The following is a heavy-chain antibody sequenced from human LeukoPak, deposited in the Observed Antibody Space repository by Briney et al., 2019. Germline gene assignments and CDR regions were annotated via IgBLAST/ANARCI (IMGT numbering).Heavy chain of an antibody. D-gene: IGHD6-13*01. CDR2: ISGSGGST. J-gene: IGHJ5*02. V-gene: IGHV3-23*01. Sequence: GGSLRLSCAASGFTFSSYAMSWVRQAPGKGLEWVSAISGSGGSTYYADSVKGRFTISRDNSKNTLYLQMNSLRAEDTAVYYCAKDPDLVEQQLANWFDPWGQGTLVTVSS. CDR1: GFTFSSYA. CDR3: AKDPDLVEQQLANWFDP.